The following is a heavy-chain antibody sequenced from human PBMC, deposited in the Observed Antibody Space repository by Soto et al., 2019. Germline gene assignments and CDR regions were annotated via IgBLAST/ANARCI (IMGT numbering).Heavy chain of an antibody. CDR1: GYTFTSYD. V-gene: IGHV1-8*01. J-gene: IGHJ6*02. Sequence: QVQLVQSGAEVKKPGASVKVSCKASGYTFTSYDINWVRQATGQGLGWMGWMNPNSANTGYAQKFQGRVTMTRNTSLSTAYKERSSLRYEDTAVCNCAREAVRGMDLWGQGTTVTVSS. CDR2: MNPNSANT. CDR3: AREAVRGMDL.